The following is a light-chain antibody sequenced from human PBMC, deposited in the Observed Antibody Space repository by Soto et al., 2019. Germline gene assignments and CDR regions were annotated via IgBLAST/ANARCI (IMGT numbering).Light chain of an antibody. V-gene: IGKV3-11*01. CDR3: QQRSNWPG. CDR1: QSVSSY. J-gene: IGKJ4*02. Sequence: EIVLTQSPATLSLSPGERATLSCRASQSVSSYLAWYQQKPGQAPRLLIYDASNRATGIPARFSGSGSGTDFTLTISSRAPEDFAVYYCQQRSNWPGFGGGTKVEIK. CDR2: DAS.